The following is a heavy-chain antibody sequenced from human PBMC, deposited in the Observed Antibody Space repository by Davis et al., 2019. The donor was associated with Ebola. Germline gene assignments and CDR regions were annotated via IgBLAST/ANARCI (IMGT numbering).Heavy chain of an antibody. V-gene: IGHV1-18*01. Sequence: AASVKVSCKASGYTFTSYAMNWVRQAPGQGLEWMGWISAYNGNTNYAQKLQGRVTMTRDTSISTAYMELSRLRSDDTAVYYCARDGDPYCLRGVCYEYWGQGTLVTVSS. CDR3: ARDGDPYCLRGVCYEY. CDR1: GYTFTSYA. CDR2: ISAYNGNT. J-gene: IGHJ4*02. D-gene: IGHD2-8*02.